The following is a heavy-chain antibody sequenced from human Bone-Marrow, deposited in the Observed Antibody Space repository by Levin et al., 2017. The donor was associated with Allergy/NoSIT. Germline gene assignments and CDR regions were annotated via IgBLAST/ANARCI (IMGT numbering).Heavy chain of an antibody. CDR1: GFNFNNYW. CDR3: IRDLGGEVGY. J-gene: IGHJ4*02. D-gene: IGHD3-16*01. V-gene: IGHV3-74*01. Sequence: GESLKISCAASGFNFNNYWMHWVRQVPGQGLVWVSRIDTDGYITNYADSVKGRFTISRDNAKNTLHLQMNSLGVADTAIYYCIRDLGGEVGYWGQGTLVTVSS. CDR2: IDTDGYIT.